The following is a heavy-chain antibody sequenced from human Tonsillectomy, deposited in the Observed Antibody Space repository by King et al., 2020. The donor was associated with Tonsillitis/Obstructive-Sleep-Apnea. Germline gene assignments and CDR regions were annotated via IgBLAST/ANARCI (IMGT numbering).Heavy chain of an antibody. V-gene: IGHV5-10-1*01. Sequence: QLVQSGAEVKKPGESLRISCKGSGYSFTSYWITWVRQMPGKGLEWMGRIDPSDSYTNYSPSFQGHVTISADKSISTAYLQWSSLKASDTAMYYCTMVQGAQPHYWGQGTLVTVSS. CDR2: IDPSDSYT. CDR1: GYSFTSYW. CDR3: TMVQGAQPHY. D-gene: IGHD3-10*01. J-gene: IGHJ4*02.